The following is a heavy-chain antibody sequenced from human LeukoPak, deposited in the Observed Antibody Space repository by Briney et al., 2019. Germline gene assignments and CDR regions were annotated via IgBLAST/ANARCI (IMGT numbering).Heavy chain of an antibody. J-gene: IGHJ5*02. CDR2: IYTSGST. D-gene: IGHD3-22*01. CDR3: ARSPYYYDSSGYLIWFDP. V-gene: IGHV4-4*07. CDR1: GGSISSYY. Sequence: SETLSLTCTVSGGSISSYYWSWIRQPAGKGLEWIGRIYTSGSTNYNPSLKSRVTISVDTSKNQFSLKLSSVTAADTAVYYCARSPYYYDSSGYLIWFDPWGQGTLVTVSS.